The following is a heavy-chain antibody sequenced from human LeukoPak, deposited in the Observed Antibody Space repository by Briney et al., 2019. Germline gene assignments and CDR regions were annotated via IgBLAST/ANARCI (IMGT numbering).Heavy chain of an antibody. J-gene: IGHJ6*02. V-gene: IGHV1-18*01. CDR3: ARDTGTLIVVVPAWRYYYGMDV. CDR2: ISAYNGNT. D-gene: IGHD2-2*01. CDR1: GYTFTSYG. Sequence: ASMNVCCKASGYTFTSYGISWVRQAPGQGLEWMGWISAYNGNTNYAQKLQGRVTMTTDTSTSTAYMELRSLRSDDTAVYYCARDTGTLIVVVPAWRYYYGMDVWGQGTTVTVSS.